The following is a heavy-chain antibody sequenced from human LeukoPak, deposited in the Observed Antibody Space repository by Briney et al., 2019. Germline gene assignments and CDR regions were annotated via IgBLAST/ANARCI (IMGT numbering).Heavy chain of an antibody. D-gene: IGHD6-13*01. CDR1: GYTFTSYG. CDR3: ATDLVDASRGSSWYN. Sequence: GASVKVSCKASGYTFTSYGISWVRQAPGQGLEWMGWISAYNGNTNYAQKLQGRVTMTEDTSTDTAYMELSSLRSEDTAVYYCATDLVDASRGSSWYNWGQGTLVTVSS. CDR2: ISAYNGNT. J-gene: IGHJ4*02. V-gene: IGHV1-18*01.